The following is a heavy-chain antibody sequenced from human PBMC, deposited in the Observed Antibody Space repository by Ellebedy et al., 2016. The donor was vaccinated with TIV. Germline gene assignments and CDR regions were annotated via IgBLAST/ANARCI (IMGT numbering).Heavy chain of an antibody. Sequence: MPSETLSLTCAVSGYSISSGYYWGWIRQPPGKGLEWIGSVYHFENTDYNYYNPSLKSRVTISGDTSNNHFSLNLTSVTAADTAVYYCARSGFSTFDFDYWGQGTLVTVSS. CDR1: GYSISSGYY. CDR3: ARSGFSTFDFDY. V-gene: IGHV4-38-2*01. J-gene: IGHJ4*02. D-gene: IGHD3-3*02. CDR2: VYHFENTDYN.